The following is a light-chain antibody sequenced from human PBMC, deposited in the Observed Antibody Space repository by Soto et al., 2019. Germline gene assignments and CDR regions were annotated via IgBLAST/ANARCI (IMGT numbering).Light chain of an antibody. CDR3: AAWDDRLNGWV. Sequence: QSVMTQPPSVSAAPGQKVTISCSGSSSNIGGNSVSWYQQLPGTAPKLLIYDDNKRPSGIPDRFSGSKSGSSASLAISGLQSEDEADYYCAAWDDRLNGWVFGGGTKLTVL. CDR1: SSNIGGNS. J-gene: IGLJ3*02. CDR2: DDN. V-gene: IGLV1-51*01.